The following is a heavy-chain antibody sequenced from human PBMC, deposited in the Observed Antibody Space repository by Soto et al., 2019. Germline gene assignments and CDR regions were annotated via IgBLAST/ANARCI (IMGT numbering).Heavy chain of an antibody. CDR1: GYTFSSYD. CDR3: VRGHRQSGIYTGDS. D-gene: IGHD1-26*01. Sequence: QVQLVQSGAEVKKPGASVKVSCKASGYTFSSYDINWVRQATGQGLEWMGWMKPDSDNTGYAQKFQGRVTMTRNTSISTAYMELSNLTSDDTAMYYCVRGHRQSGIYTGDSWGQGTLATVSS. J-gene: IGHJ4*02. CDR2: MKPDSDNT. V-gene: IGHV1-8*01.